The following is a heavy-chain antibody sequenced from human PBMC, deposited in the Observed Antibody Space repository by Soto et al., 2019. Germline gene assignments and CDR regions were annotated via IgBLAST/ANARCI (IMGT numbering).Heavy chain of an antibody. V-gene: IGHV1-69*13. CDR3: ASSYGISWYGDY. CDR1: GGTYNNYP. CDR2: IIPKLGTA. J-gene: IGHJ4*02. Sequence: VKVASKAPGGTYNNYPVTAVRQAHEQGLEWMGGIIPKLGTANYAQKFEGRVTITADESTNTAYMELNSLRPEDTAVYYCASSYGISWYGDYWGQGNPVTVS. D-gene: IGHD3-3*02.